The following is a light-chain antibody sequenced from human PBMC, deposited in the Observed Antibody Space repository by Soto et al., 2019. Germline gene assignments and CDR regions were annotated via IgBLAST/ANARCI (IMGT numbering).Light chain of an antibody. CDR1: QSVSNNY. J-gene: IGKJ1*01. Sequence: DIMLKQSPGTLSLSPGERATLSCRASQSVSNNYLAWYQQNPGQAPRLLIYGASNRATGIPDRFSGSGSGTDFTLTISRLEPEDFAVYYCQQYGSSGTFGQGTKVDI. V-gene: IGKV3-20*01. CDR3: QQYGSSGT. CDR2: GAS.